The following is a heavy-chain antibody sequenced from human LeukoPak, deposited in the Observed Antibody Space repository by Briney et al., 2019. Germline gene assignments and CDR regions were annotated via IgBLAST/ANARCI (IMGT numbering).Heavy chain of an antibody. V-gene: IGHV4-59*01. CDR2: IYYSGST. CDR1: GGSISSYY. Sequence: SETLSLTCTVSGGSISSYYWSWIRQPPGKRLEWIGYIYYSGSTNYNPSLKSRVTISVDTSKNQFSLKLSSVTAADTAVYYCARDGSWFDPWGQGTLVTVSS. J-gene: IGHJ5*02. CDR3: ARDGSWFDP. D-gene: IGHD1-26*01.